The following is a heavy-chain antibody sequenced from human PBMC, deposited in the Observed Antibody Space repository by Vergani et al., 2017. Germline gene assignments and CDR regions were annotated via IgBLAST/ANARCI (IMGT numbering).Heavy chain of an antibody. CDR2: INHSGST. V-gene: IGHV4-4*03. CDR1: GGSISGTNW. CDR3: ARVRGYCSSTSCYRYFDY. D-gene: IGHD2-2*01. J-gene: IGHJ4*02. Sequence: QVQLQESGPGLVKPPGTLSLTCAVSGGSISGTNWWSWIRPPPGKGLEWIGEINHSGSTNYNPSLKSRVTISVDTSKTQFSLKLSSVTAADTAVYYCARVRGYCSSTSCYRYFDYWGQGTLVTVSS.